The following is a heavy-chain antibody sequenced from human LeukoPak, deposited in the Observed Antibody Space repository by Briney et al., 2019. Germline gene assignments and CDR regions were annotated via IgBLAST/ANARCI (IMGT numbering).Heavy chain of an antibody. V-gene: IGHV4-59*01. J-gene: IGHJ4*02. CDR2: ILYGGNT. D-gene: IGHD3-9*01. Sequence: SETLSLTCTVSSGSISGYYWSWIRQPPGKGLECIGYILYGGNTNYNPSLKSRVTISVDTSKNQFKLNSVTAADTAVYYCARGASDYDILTGYIPAPFDYWGQGTLVTVSS. CDR3: ARGASDYDILTGYIPAPFDY. CDR1: SGSISGYY.